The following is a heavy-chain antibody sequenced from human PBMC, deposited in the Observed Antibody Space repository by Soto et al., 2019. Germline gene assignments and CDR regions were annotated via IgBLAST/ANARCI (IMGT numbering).Heavy chain of an antibody. D-gene: IGHD1-26*01. V-gene: IGHV4-31*03. CDR3: ARGVRGIVGAGDFDY. Sequence: QVQLQESGPGLVKPSQTLSLTCTVSGGSISSGGYYWSWIRQHPGKGLEWIGYIYYSGSTYYNPSLKSRVTVSVDTSKNQFALKLSSVTAADTAVYYCARGVRGIVGAGDFDYWGQGTLVTVSS. CDR2: IYYSGST. J-gene: IGHJ4*02. CDR1: GGSISSGGYY.